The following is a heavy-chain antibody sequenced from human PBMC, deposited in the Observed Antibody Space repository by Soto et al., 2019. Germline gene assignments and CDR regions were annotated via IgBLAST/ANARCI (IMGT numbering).Heavy chain of an antibody. CDR3: AKETYYHDSSGYYVFDY. CDR1: GFTFTDYG. CDR2: ISYDGSNK. J-gene: IGHJ4*02. Sequence: QVHLVESGGGVVQPGRSLRLSCADSGFTFTDYGMHWVRQAPGKGLEWVAVISYDGSNKNYADSVKGRFTISRDYSKNTLYLQMNSLRAEDTAVYYCAKETYYHDSSGYYVFDYWGQGTLVTVSS. V-gene: IGHV3-30*18. D-gene: IGHD3-22*01.